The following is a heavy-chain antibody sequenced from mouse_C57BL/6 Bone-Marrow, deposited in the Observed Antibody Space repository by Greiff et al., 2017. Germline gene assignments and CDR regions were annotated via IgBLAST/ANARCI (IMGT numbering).Heavy chain of an antibody. V-gene: IGHV3-6*01. J-gene: IGHJ3*01. D-gene: IGHD2-1*01. CDR2: ISYDGSN. CDR1: GYSITSGYY. Sequence: EVQLQESGPGLVKPSQSLSLTCSVTGYSITSGYYWNWIRQFPGNKLEWMGYISYDGSNNYNPSLKNRISITRDTSTNQFFLKLNSVTTEDTATYYCARDPGNYGPLFAYWGQGTLGTVSA. CDR3: ARDPGNYGPLFAY.